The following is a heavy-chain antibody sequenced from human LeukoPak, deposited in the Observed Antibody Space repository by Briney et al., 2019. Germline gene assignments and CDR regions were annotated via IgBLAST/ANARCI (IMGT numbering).Heavy chain of an antibody. CDR1: GYTFTDHF. CDR2: INPNSGGT. V-gene: IGHV1-2*02. J-gene: IGHJ4*02. CDR3: AREPSSGYYYFAY. Sequence: ASVKVSCKASGYTFTDHFMHWVRQAPGQGLEWMGWINPNSGGTNYAQKFQGRVTMTRDTSISTAYMELSRLRSDDTAVYYCAREPSSGYYYFAYWGQGTLVTVSS. D-gene: IGHD3-22*01.